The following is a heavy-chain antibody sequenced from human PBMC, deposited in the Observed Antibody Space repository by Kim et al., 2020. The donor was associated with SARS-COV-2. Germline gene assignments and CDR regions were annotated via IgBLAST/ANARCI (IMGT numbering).Heavy chain of an antibody. J-gene: IGHJ3*02. Sequence: GGSLRLSCAASGFIFTDSAMNWVRQAPGKGLEWVGRIRSNGNSYATAYAASLQGRFTISRDDSKHTAHLQLNSLATEATAEYYCTRVSPDPGSYYVGFD. D-gene: IGHD3-10*01. CDR1: GFIFTDSA. V-gene: IGHV3-73*01. CDR3: TRVSPDPGSYYVGFD. CDR2: IRSNGNSYAT.